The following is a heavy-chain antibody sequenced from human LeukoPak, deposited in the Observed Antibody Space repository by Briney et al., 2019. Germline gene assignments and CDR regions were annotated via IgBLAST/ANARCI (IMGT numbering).Heavy chain of an antibody. D-gene: IGHD3-16*01. V-gene: IGHV3-74*01. Sequence: SGGSLRLSCAASGFTFSSYWMHWVRQVPGKGLVCVSRINSDGSTTTYADSVKGRFTISRDNAKNTLYLQMNSLRPEDTAVYFCARAHSYNYGDYWGQGTPVTVSS. CDR3: ARAHSYNYGDY. CDR2: INSDGSTT. J-gene: IGHJ4*02. CDR1: GFTFSSYW.